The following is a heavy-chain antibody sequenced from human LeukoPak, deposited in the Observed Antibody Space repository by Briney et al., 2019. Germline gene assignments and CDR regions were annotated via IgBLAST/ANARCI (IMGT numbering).Heavy chain of an antibody. CDR3: ARVQGYCSGGSCPYYYGMDV. D-gene: IGHD2-15*01. Sequence: ASVKVSCKASGYTFTGYYMHWVRQAPGQGLEWMGWINPNSGGTNYAQKFQGRVTMTRDTSISTAYMELSRLRSDDTAVYYCARVQGYCSGGSCPYYYGMDVWGQGTTVTVSS. CDR2: INPNSGGT. V-gene: IGHV1-2*02. CDR1: GYTFTGYY. J-gene: IGHJ6*02.